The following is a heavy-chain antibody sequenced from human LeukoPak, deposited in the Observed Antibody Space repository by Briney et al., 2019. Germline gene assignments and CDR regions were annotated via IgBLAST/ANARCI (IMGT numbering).Heavy chain of an antibody. CDR3: ARESGGSTVYFYYFDY. D-gene: IGHD2/OR15-2a*01. Sequence: GSLRLSCAASGFTFSSYSMNWVRQAPGKGLEWVSYISSSSSTIYYADSVKGRFTISRDNAKNSLYLQMNSLRAEDTAVYYCARESGGSTVYFYYFDYRGQGTLVTVSS. J-gene: IGHJ4*02. V-gene: IGHV3-48*01. CDR2: ISSSSSTI. CDR1: GFTFSSYS.